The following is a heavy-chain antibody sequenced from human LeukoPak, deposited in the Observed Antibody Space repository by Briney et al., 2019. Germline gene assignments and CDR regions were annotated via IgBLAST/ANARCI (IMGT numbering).Heavy chain of an antibody. D-gene: IGHD7-27*01. J-gene: IGHJ5*02. CDR2: ISSNSRSI. CDR1: GFTFSSDS. V-gene: IGHV3-21*01. CDR3: ARSLTGDLDWFDP. Sequence: PGGSLRLSCAASGFTFSSDSMNWVRQAPGKGLELVSSISSNSRSIYYADSVKGRFTVSRDNAENSLYLQMNSLRAEDTAVYYCARSLTGDLDWFDPWGQGTLVAVSS.